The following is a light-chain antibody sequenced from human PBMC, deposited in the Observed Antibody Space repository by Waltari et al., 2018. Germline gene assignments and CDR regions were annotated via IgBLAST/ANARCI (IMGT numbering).Light chain of an antibody. Sequence: DIQMTQSPSSLSASVGDRVTITCRASQAIFDSLAWYQQKPGKAHKLLLYETSILASGVPSRFSGSVSGTDYTLAINNLQTEDVATYFCQQYSGSLPTTFGPGTRLALK. CDR1: QAIFDS. J-gene: IGKJ3*01. CDR3: QQYSGSLPTT. CDR2: ETS. V-gene: IGKV1-NL1*01.